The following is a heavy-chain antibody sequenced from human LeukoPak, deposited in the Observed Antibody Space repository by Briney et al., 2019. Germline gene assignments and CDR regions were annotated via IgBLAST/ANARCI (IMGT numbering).Heavy chain of an antibody. Sequence: SETLSLTCTVSGGSISSYYWSWIRQPPGKGLEWIGYIYYSGSTNYNPSLKSRVTISVDTSKNQFSLKLSSVTAADTAVYYCASHDYSDHVWFDPWGQGTLVTVSS. V-gene: IGHV4-59*08. CDR3: ASHDYSDHVWFDP. J-gene: IGHJ5*02. CDR2: IYYSGST. D-gene: IGHD4-17*01. CDR1: GGSISSYY.